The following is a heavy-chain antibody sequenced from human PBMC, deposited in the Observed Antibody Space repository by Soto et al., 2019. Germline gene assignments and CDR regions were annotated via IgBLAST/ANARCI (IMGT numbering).Heavy chain of an antibody. Sequence: SVKVSCKASGGTFSSYAISWVRQARGQRLEWIGWIVVGSGNTNYAQKFQERVTITRDMSTSTAYMELSSLRSEDTAVYYCAARGGSRTAFDIWAQGTLVTVSS. CDR3: AARGGSRTAFDI. CDR1: GGTFSSYA. J-gene: IGHJ3*02. V-gene: IGHV1-58*02. CDR2: IVVGSGNT. D-gene: IGHD2-15*01.